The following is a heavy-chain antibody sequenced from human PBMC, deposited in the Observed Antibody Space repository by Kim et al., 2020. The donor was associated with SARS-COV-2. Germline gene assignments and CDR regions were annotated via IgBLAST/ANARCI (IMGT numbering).Heavy chain of an antibody. CDR2: IYYSGST. V-gene: IGHV4-61*01. CDR1: GGSVSSGSYY. CDR3: AREGTKEGFDY. D-gene: IGHD1-7*01. J-gene: IGHJ4*02. Sequence: SETLSLTCTVSGGSVSSGSYYWSWIRQPPGKGLEWIGYIYYSGSTNYNPSLKSRVTISVDTSKNQFSLKLSSGTAADTAVYYCAREGTKEGFDYWGQGTLVTVSS.